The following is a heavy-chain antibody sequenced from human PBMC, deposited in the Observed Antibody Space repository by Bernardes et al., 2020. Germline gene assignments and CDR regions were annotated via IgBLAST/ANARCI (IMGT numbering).Heavy chain of an antibody. D-gene: IGHD1-26*01. Sequence: ASVKVSCKASGDTFATYGISWVRQAPGQGLEWMGWISAYNGNTNYAQNLQGRVTMTTDTSTSTAYMELRSLRSDDTAVYYCARAEWELHYFDYWGQGTLVTVSS. CDR3: ARAEWELHYFDY. V-gene: IGHV1-18*01. CDR2: ISAYNGNT. CDR1: GDTFATYG. J-gene: IGHJ4*02.